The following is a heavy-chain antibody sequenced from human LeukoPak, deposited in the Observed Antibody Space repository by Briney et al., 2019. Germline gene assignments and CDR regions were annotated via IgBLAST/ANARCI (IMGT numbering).Heavy chain of an antibody. CDR3: ARDQAARAPQNRNWFDP. D-gene: IGHD6-6*01. J-gene: IGHJ5*02. CDR1: GYTSTSYG. CDR2: ISAYNGNT. Sequence: GASVKVSCKASGYTSTSYGISWVRQAPGQGLEWMGWISAYNGNTNYAQKLQGRVTMTTDTSTSTAYMELRSLRSDDTAVYYCARDQAARAPQNRNWFDPWGQGTLVTVSS. V-gene: IGHV1-18*01.